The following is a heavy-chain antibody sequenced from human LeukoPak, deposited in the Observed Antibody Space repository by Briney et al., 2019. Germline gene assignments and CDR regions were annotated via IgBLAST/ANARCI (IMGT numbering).Heavy chain of an antibody. J-gene: IGHJ4*02. CDR2: IYYSEST. CDR3: ARDHEVATIRYFDY. D-gene: IGHD5-24*01. V-gene: IGHV4-59*01. CDR1: GGSISSYY. Sequence: KSSETLSLTCTVSGGSISSYYWSWIRQPPGKGLEWIGYIYYSESTNYNPSLKSRVTMSVDTSKNQFSLKLSSVTAADTAVYYCARDHEVATIRYFDYWGQGTLVTVSS.